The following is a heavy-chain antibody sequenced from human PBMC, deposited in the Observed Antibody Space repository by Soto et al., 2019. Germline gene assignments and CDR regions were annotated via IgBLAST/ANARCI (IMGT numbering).Heavy chain of an antibody. CDR2: FDPEDGET. Sequence: GASVKVSCKVSGYTLTELSMHWLRQAPGKGLEWMGGFDPEDGETIYAQKFQGRVTMTEDTSTDTAYMELSSLRSEDTAVYYCATARYCSSTSCYFSYYFDYWGQGTLVTVSS. J-gene: IGHJ4*02. V-gene: IGHV1-24*01. D-gene: IGHD2-2*01. CDR1: GYTLTELS. CDR3: ATARYCSSTSCYFSYYFDY.